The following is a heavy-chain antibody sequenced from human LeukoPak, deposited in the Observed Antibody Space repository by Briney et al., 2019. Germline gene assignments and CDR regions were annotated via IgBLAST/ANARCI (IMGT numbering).Heavy chain of an antibody. CDR2: ISYHARDQ. J-gene: IGHJ4*02. D-gene: IGHD2-8*01. CDR3: AAQPCINGICYLDY. CDR1: GFTFSDRA. Sequence: GGSLRLSCTASGFTFSDRAMHWVRQAPGKGLEWVTVISYHARDQFYADSVKGRFTVSRDNSRNTLYLQMNSLRAEDSAVYYCAAQPCINGICYLDYWGQGTLVTVSS. V-gene: IGHV3-30*04.